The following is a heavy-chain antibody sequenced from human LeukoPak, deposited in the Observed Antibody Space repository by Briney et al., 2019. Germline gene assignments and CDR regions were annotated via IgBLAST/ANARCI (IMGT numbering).Heavy chain of an antibody. V-gene: IGHV4-4*07. CDR1: GGSISTYY. J-gene: IGHJ6*03. Sequence: SETLSLTCTVSGGSISTYYWNWIRQPPGKGLEWIGCIYTSGSTNYNPSLKSRVTMSGDTSKNQFSLKLSSVTAADTAVYYCASEGYYGSGSYYKPYYYYMDVWGKGTTVTISS. CDR3: ASEGYYGSGSYYKPYYYYMDV. CDR2: IYTSGST. D-gene: IGHD3-10*01.